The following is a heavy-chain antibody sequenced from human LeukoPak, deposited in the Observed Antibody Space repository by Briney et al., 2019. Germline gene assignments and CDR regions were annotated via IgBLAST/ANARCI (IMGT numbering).Heavy chain of an antibody. J-gene: IGHJ5*02. Sequence: ASVKVSCKASGYTFTSYGISWVRQAPGQGLEWMGWISAYNGNTNYAQKLQGRVTMTTDTSTSTAYMELRSLRPDDTAVYYCARDQDSSGWPNWFDPWGQGTLVTVSP. CDR1: GYTFTSYG. CDR3: ARDQDSSGWPNWFDP. CDR2: ISAYNGNT. V-gene: IGHV1-18*04. D-gene: IGHD6-19*01.